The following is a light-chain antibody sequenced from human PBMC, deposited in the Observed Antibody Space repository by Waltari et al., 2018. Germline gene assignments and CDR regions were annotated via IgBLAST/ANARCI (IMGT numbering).Light chain of an antibody. CDR1: QGLRNY. CDR2: SAS. V-gene: IGKV1-9*01. J-gene: IGKJ4*01. CDR3: QQLNSYPLT. Sequence: DIQLTQSPSFLSASVRDRVTITCRARQGLRNYLAWYQQKPGKAPKLLIYSASTVQSGVPSRFSCSGSGTEFSLTISSLQPEDFATYYCQQLNSYPLTFGGGTKVEIK.